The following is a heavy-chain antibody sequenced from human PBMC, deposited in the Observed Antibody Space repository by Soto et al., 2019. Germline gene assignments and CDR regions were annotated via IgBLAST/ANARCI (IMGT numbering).Heavy chain of an antibody. V-gene: IGHV1-18*01. CDR2: ISGYNGNT. CDR3: AREGQAPYYYYGMDV. CDR1: GYTFTNYG. Sequence: QVQVVQSGDEGKKPGASVKVSCKASGYTFTNYGFSWVRQAPGQGLEWMGWISGYNGNTKYAEKFQGTVTXTTETAXXTAHMELRSLRSDDTAVYYCAREGQAPYYYYGMDVWGQGTAVTVSS. J-gene: IGHJ6*02.